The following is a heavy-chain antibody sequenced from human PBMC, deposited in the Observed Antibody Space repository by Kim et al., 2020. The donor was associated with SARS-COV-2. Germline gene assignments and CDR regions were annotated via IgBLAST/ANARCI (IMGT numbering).Heavy chain of an antibody. D-gene: IGHD3-3*01. Sequence: ASVKVSCKTSGYTFSNYDINWVRQATGQGLEWMGWMNPDSGNTGYAQKFQGRVTMTRNTSIDTAYMELSSLRSDDTAVYYCARVTDYDFWSGYYPGWFDPWGQGTLIIVSS. CDR2: MNPDSGNT. CDR3: ARVTDYDFWSGYYPGWFDP. J-gene: IGHJ5*02. V-gene: IGHV1-8*01. CDR1: GYTFSNYD.